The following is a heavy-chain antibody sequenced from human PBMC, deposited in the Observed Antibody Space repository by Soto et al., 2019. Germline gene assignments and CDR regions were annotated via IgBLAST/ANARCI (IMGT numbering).Heavy chain of an antibody. V-gene: IGHV3-7*04. CDR2: IKQDGNEK. D-gene: IGHD3-10*01. Sequence: EVQLVESGGGLVQPGGSLRLSCAASGFTFSSYWMTWVRQAPGKGLEWVANIKQDGNEKYYVDSVKGRFTISRDNAKNSLYLQMNSLRAEDTAVYYCARDRATYDDGSGSSDYWGQGTLVTVSS. J-gene: IGHJ4*02. CDR3: ARDRATYDDGSGSSDY. CDR1: GFTFSSYW.